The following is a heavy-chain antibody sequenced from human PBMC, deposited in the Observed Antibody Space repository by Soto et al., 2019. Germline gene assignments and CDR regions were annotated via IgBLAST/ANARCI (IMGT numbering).Heavy chain of an antibody. CDR2: ISGSGGST. Sequence: EVQVLESGGGLVQPGGSLRLSCAASGFTFSSYAMSWVRQAPGKGLEWVSAISGSGGSTYYADSVKGRFTIARDNSNNTLYLQMNSLRAEDTAIYYCAKDLNMVATSPNHWGQGTLVTVSS. V-gene: IGHV3-23*01. D-gene: IGHD5-12*01. CDR1: GFTFSSYA. J-gene: IGHJ5*02. CDR3: AKDLNMVATSPNH.